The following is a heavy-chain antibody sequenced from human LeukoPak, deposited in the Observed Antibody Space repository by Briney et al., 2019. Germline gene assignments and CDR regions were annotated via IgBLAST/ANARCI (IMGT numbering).Heavy chain of an antibody. CDR2: VNPTGGST. V-gene: IGHV1-46*01. CDR1: GYTFIAYY. CDR3: ARGSYGDYKRMDDQGY. D-gene: IGHD4-17*01. Sequence: GASVKVSCKASGYTFIAYYMHWVRQAPGQGLEWMGIVNPTGGSTTYAQKFQGRVTMTRDTSTSTVHVELSSLRSEDTAVYYCARGSYGDYKRMDDQGYWGQGTLVTVSA. J-gene: IGHJ4*02.